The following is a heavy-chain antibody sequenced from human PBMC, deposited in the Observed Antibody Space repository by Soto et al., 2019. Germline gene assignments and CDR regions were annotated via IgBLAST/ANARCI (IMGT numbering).Heavy chain of an antibody. CDR1: GYTFTSYA. CDR2: INAGNGNT. D-gene: IGHD3-16*02. V-gene: IGHV1-3*01. CDR3: ARDHYDYIWGSYRYTGAYYFDY. Sequence: ASVKVSCKASGYTFTSYAMHWVRQAPGQRLEWMGWINAGNGNTKYSQKFQGRVTITRDTSASTAYMELSSLRSEDTAVYYCARDHYDYIWGSYRYTGAYYFDYWGQGTLVTGSS. J-gene: IGHJ4*02.